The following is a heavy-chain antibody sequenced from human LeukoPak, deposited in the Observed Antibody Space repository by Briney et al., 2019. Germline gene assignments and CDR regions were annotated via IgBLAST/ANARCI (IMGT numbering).Heavy chain of an antibody. V-gene: IGHV4-39*07. CDR3: ARSYSSGWYVSRWYFDL. CDR2: IYYSGST. CDR1: GGSISSSSYY. Sequence: SETLSLTCTVSGGSISSSSYYWGWIRQPPGKGLEWIGRIYYSGSTYYNPSLKSRVTISVDTSKNQFSLKLSSVTAADTAVYYCARSYSSGWYVSRWYFDLWGRGTLVTVSS. J-gene: IGHJ2*01. D-gene: IGHD6-19*01.